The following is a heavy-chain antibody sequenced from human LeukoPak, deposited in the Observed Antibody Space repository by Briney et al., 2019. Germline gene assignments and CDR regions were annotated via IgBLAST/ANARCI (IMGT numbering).Heavy chain of an antibody. Sequence: GGSLRLSCAASGFTFSSYAMSWVRQALGKGLEWVAVVSFDGNSKYYADSVKGRFTISRDNSKLYLQMNNLRAEDTAVYHCARDRHQWMDSTWQYCFDYWGQGILVTVSS. CDR2: VSFDGNSK. J-gene: IGHJ4*02. CDR1: GFTFSSYA. D-gene: IGHD6-19*01. CDR3: ARDRHQWMDSTWQYCFDY. V-gene: IGHV3-30*04.